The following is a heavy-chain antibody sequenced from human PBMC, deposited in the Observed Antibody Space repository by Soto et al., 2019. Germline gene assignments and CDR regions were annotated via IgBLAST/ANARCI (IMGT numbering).Heavy chain of an antibody. V-gene: IGHV1-69*01. D-gene: IGHD2-21*02. CDR1: GGTFSSYA. J-gene: IGHJ3*02. Sequence: QVQLVQSGAEVKKPGSSVKVSCKASGGTFSSYAISWVRQAPGQGLEWMGGIIPIFGTANYAQKFQGRVTITADESTSPAYMELSSLRPEDTAVYYCARAFNCGGDCYYDAFDIWGQGTMVTVSS. CDR2: IIPIFGTA. CDR3: ARAFNCGGDCYYDAFDI.